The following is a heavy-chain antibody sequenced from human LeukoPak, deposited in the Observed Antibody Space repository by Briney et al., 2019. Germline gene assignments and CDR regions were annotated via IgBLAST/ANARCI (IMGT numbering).Heavy chain of an antibody. CDR2: ISPTSSNI. D-gene: IGHD2-15*01. CDR1: GFTFSNYG. Sequence: GGSLRLSCAASGFTFSNYGINWVRQAPGKGLEWISYISPTSSNIFYADSVKGRFTISRDNAKSSVYLQMNSLRAEDKAVYYCARNKAASYSDYWGQGTLVTVSS. V-gene: IGHV3-48*01. J-gene: IGHJ4*02. CDR3: ARNKAASYSDY.